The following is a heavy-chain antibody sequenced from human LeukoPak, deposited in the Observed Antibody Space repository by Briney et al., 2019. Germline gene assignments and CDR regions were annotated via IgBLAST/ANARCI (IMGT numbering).Heavy chain of an antibody. CDR1: GGSISSYY. CDR3: ARDPIGKLELHAFDI. CDR2: IYYSGST. V-gene: IGHV4-59*01. D-gene: IGHD1-7*01. J-gene: IGHJ3*02. Sequence: SETLSLTCTVSGGSISSYYWSWIRQPPGKGLEWIGYIYYSGSTNYNPSLKSRVTISVDTSKNQFSLKLSSVTAEDTAVYYCARDPIGKLELHAFDIWGQGTMVTVSS.